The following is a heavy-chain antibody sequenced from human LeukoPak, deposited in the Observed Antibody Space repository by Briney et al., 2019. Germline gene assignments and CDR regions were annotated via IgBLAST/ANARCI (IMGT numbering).Heavy chain of an antibody. CDR1: GFTFSSYG. J-gene: IGHJ4*02. V-gene: IGHV3-30*03. Sequence: GRSLRLSCAASGFTFSSYGMHWVRQAPGKGLEWVAVISYDGSNKYYADSVEGRFTISRDNSKNTLYLQMNSLRAEDTAVYYCARDREYYYDSSGYLDYWGQGTLVTVSS. CDR2: ISYDGSNK. CDR3: ARDREYYYDSSGYLDY. D-gene: IGHD3-22*01.